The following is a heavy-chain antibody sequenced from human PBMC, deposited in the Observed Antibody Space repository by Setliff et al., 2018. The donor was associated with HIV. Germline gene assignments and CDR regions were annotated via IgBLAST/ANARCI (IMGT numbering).Heavy chain of an antibody. V-gene: IGHV3-48*04. J-gene: IGHJ4*02. CDR2: ISGTSSTI. CDR3: ARIPPQRLLGYFDN. D-gene: IGHD6-19*01. Sequence: HPGGSLRLSCAASGFTFSTYSMNWVRQAPGKGLEWLAFISGTSSTIYYADSVRGRFTISRDNAKSSLYLQINSLRANDTAVYYCARIPPQRLLGYFDNWGQGTLVTVSS. CDR1: GFTFSTYS.